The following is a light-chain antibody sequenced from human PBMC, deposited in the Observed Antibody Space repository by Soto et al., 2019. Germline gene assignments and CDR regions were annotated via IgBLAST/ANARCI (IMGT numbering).Light chain of an antibody. Sequence: DIQVTQSPSTLSASVGDRVTITCRASQSISRWLAWYQQKPGRAPKLLIYDASSSESGVPSRFSGSGSGTEFTLTISSLHPDDFASYYCQQYSRDSTFGQGTKVDIK. J-gene: IGKJ1*01. CDR3: QQYSRDST. CDR2: DAS. CDR1: QSISRW. V-gene: IGKV1-5*01.